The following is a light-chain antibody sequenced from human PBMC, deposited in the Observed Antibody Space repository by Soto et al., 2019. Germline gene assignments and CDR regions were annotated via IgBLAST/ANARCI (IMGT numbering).Light chain of an antibody. CDR2: KAS. V-gene: IGKV1-5*03. CDR3: QQYNSYWT. J-gene: IGKJ1*01. CDR1: QNVNNC. Sequence: DIKMTQSPSTLSASVGDRVTITCRASQNVNNCLAWYQQKPGKAPKLLIHKASNLESGVPSRFSGSGSGTVFSLTISSLQPDDFATYYCQQYNSYWTFGQGTKVEIK.